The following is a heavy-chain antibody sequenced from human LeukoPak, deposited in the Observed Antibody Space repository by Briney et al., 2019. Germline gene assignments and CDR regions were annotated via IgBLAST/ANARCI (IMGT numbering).Heavy chain of an antibody. V-gene: IGHV4-39*07. CDR1: GGSISISTYY. J-gene: IGHJ6*02. CDR3: ARWFGDSYYYYGMDV. CDR2: ISYSGST. D-gene: IGHD3-10*01. Sequence: SETLSLTCTVSGGSISISTYYWGWIRQPPGRGLEWIGTISYSGSTYYKPSLKSRVTISVDTSKNQFSLKLSSVTAADTAVYYCARWFGDSYYYYGMDVWGQGTTVTVSS.